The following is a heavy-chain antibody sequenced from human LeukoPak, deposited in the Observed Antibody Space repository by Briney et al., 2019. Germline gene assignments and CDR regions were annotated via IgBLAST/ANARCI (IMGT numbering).Heavy chain of an antibody. D-gene: IGHD1-26*01. V-gene: IGHV3-48*03. CDR1: GFTFSSYE. CDR3: ARDWMEGATFEFQGPVDY. CDR2: ISSSGSTI. Sequence: GGPLRLSCAASGFTFSSYEMNWVRQAPGKGLEWVSYISSSGSTIYYADSVKGRFTISRDNAKNSLYLQMNSLRAEDTAVYYCARDWMEGATFEFQGPVDYWGQGTLVTVAS. J-gene: IGHJ4*02.